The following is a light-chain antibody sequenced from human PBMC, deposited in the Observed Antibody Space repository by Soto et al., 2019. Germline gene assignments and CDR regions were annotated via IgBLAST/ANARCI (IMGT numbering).Light chain of an antibody. CDR1: QSVSSN. CDR2: GAS. V-gene: IGKV3-15*01. Sequence: EIVMTQSPATLSVSPGERATLSCRANQSVSSNLAWYQQKPGQAPRLHIYGASTRATAIPARFSGSGSGTEFTLTISSLQSEDFAVYYCQQYNNWPQTFGQGTKVEIK. J-gene: IGKJ1*01. CDR3: QQYNNWPQT.